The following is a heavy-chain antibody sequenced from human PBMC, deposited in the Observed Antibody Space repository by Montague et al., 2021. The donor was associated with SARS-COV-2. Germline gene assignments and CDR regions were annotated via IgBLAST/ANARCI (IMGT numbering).Heavy chain of an antibody. D-gene: IGHD4-23*01. J-gene: IGHJ4*02. CDR1: GFPFSDYY. CDR3: AKALMTYGGNSPVDQ. CDR2: ISDTGSTI. Sequence: SLRLSCAASGFPFSDYYMNWIRQAPGKGLEWISYISDTGSTIYYADSVKGRSAVSRDNTKNSLYLQMNSLRAEDTAVYYCAKALMTYGGNSPVDQWGQGTLVTVSS. V-gene: IGHV3-11*01.